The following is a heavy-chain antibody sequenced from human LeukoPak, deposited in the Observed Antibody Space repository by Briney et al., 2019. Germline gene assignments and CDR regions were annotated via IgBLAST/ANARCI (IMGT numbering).Heavy chain of an antibody. CDR3: ARANYSGSGSHYNPSFFDY. J-gene: IGHJ4*02. Sequence: ASVTVSFKASGYSFTIYYMHWVRQAPGQGLEWMGEINPSGGRTNYAQKFQGRVDMTRETSTSTVYMELSSLRSEDTAVYYCARANYSGSGSHYNPSFFDYWGQGTLVTVSS. CDR1: GYSFTIYY. V-gene: IGHV1-46*01. CDR2: INPSGGRT. D-gene: IGHD3-10*01.